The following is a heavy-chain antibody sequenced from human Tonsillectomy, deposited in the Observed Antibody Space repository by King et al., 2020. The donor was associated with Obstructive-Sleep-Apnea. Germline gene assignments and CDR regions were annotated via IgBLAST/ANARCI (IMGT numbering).Heavy chain of an antibody. D-gene: IGHD3-3*01. J-gene: IGHJ3*02. CDR1: GFTFNNYW. CDR2: VKSDGSST. V-gene: IGHV3-74*01. CDR3: ARGARYEFWSGPHDAFDI. Sequence: VQLVESGGGLVQPGGSLRLSCAASGFTFNNYWMHWVRQAPGKGLVWVSRVKSDGSSTTYADSVQGRFAISRDNAKNILYLQLHSLRAEDTAVYYCARGARYEFWSGPHDAFDIWGQGTMVTVSS.